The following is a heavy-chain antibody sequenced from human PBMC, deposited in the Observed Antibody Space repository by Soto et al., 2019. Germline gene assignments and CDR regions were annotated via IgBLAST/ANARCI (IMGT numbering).Heavy chain of an antibody. V-gene: IGHV3-23*01. CDR1: GITFRRHS. CDR2: IDPTGANT. D-gene: IGHD3-16*01. Sequence: GGSLRLSCAASGITFRRHSMSWVRQDPGTGLEWVSTIDPTGANTHYADSVKGRCTISRDNSRNTLDLQMNSMRAGDTALYYCVSWVSAQCDYWGQGTPVTGSS. CDR3: VSWVSAQCDY. J-gene: IGHJ4*02.